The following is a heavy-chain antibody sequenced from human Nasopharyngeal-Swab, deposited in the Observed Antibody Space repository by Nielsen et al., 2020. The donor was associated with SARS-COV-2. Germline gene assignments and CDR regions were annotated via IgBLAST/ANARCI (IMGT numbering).Heavy chain of an antibody. V-gene: IGHV3-9*01. Sequence: GESLNISCAASGFTFDDYAMHWVRQAPGKGLEWVSGISWNSGSIGYADSVKGRFTISRDNAKNSLYLQMNSLRAEDTAVYYCARDLGGYSGFWGQGTLVTVSS. CDR3: ARDLGGYSGF. D-gene: IGHD5-12*01. CDR2: ISWNSGSI. CDR1: GFTFDDYA. J-gene: IGHJ4*02.